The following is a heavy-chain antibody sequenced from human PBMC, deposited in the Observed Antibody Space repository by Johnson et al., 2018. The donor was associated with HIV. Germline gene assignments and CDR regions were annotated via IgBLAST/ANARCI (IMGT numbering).Heavy chain of an antibody. CDR3: AKDRGGSYLLFGAFDI. CDR1: GFTFSSYG. V-gene: IGHV3-30*18. Sequence: QVQLVESGGGVVQPGRSLRLSCAASGFTFSSYGMHWVRQAPGKGLEWVAVISYDGSNKYYAASVKGRFTISRDNSKNTLYLQMNSLRVEDTAVYYCAKDRGGSYLLFGAFDIWGQGTMVTVSS. D-gene: IGHD1-26*01. CDR2: ISYDGSNK. J-gene: IGHJ3*02.